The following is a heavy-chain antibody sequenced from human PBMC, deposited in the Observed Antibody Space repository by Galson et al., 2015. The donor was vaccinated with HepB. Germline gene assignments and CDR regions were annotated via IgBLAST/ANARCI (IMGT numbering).Heavy chain of an antibody. Sequence: CAISGDSVTSNSAVWNWIRQSPSRGLEWLGRTYFRARWHTDYEISVKSRININADISQNQFSLQLSSVTSDDTAVYYCAYGSDVWGQGTTVIVSS. CDR1: GDSVTSNSAV. J-gene: IGHJ6*02. V-gene: IGHV6-1*01. D-gene: IGHD4-17*01. CDR2: TYFRARWHT. CDR3: AYGSDV.